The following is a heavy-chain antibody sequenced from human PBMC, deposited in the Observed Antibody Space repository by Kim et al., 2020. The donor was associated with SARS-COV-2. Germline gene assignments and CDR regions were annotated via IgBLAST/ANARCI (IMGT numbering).Heavy chain of an antibody. CDR1: NDSITNYY. J-gene: IGHJ4*02. Sequence: SETLSLTCTVSNDSITNYYWSWIRQPPGKGLEWIGFMYHTGGSNYIPSLRSRVTMSVDTSRNQFFLYLRSVTAADTAVYYCARGRNWPHDYWGQGTPVTV. CDR2: MYHTGGS. D-gene: IGHD1-1*01. V-gene: IGHV4-59*01. CDR3: ARGRNWPHDY.